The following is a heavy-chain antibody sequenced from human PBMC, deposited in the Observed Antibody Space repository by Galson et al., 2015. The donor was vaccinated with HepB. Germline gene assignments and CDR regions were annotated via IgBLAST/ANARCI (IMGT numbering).Heavy chain of an antibody. V-gene: IGHV3-53*04. J-gene: IGHJ4*02. CDR2: IYSAGST. CDR1: GFTVSSNY. D-gene: IGHD3-22*01. CDR3: ARELRFFDSGGHYWGPIDY. Sequence: SLRLSCAASGFTVSSNYMSWVRQAPGKGLEWVSVIYSAGSTYYADSVKGRFAISRHDSKNTLYLQMNSLRAEDTAVYYCARELRFFDSGGHYWGPIDYWGQGTLVTVFS.